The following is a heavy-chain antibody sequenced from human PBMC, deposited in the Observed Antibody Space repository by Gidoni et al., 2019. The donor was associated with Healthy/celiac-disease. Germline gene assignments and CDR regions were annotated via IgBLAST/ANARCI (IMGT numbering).Heavy chain of an antibody. Sequence: QVQLVESGGGVVQPGRSLSLSCAASGFTFSSYGMHWVRQAPGKGLEWVAVIWYDGSNKYYADSVKGRFTISRDNSKNTLYLQMNSLRAEDTAVYYCARDGADYYDSSGYPDYWGQGTLVTVSS. CDR2: IWYDGSNK. CDR1: GFTFSSYG. CDR3: ARDGADYYDSSGYPDY. J-gene: IGHJ4*02. D-gene: IGHD3-22*01. V-gene: IGHV3-33*01.